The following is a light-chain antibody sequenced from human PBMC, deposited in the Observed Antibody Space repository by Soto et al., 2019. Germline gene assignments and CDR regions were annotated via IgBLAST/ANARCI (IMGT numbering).Light chain of an antibody. V-gene: IGLV2-11*01. CDR1: SIDVGGSNY. CDR3: GSYTSSSNYA. Sequence: QSVLTQHRSVSGSPGQSVTISCTGPSIDVGGSNYVSWYQQHPGKAPKLMIYDVSERPSGVPDRFSGSTSGNTASLTISGLQAEDEADYYCGSYTSSSNYAFGNGTKVTVL. J-gene: IGLJ1*01. CDR2: DVS.